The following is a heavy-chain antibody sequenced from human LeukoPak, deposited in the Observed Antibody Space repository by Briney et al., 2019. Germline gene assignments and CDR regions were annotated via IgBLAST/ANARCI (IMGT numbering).Heavy chain of an antibody. J-gene: IGHJ4*02. CDR3: ARGGIVVVIIDY. CDR2: INPSSGGT. D-gene: IGHD3-22*01. Sequence: GASVKVSCKTSGYSFTDYYMHWVRQAPGQGLEWMGWINPSSGGTSSAQKFQGRVTMTRDTSISTAYMELSRLRSDDTAVYYCARGGIVVVIIDYWGQGTLVTVSS. CDR1: GYSFTDYY. V-gene: IGHV1-2*02.